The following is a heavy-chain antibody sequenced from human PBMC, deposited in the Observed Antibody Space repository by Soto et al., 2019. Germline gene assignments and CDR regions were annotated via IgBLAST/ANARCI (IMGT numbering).Heavy chain of an antibody. CDR3: ARAPYSSGWFEY. CDR2: ISSSSSTI. Sequence: GSLRLSCAALGFTFSSYSMNWVRQAPGKGLEWVSYISSSSSTIYYADSVKGRFTISRDNAKNSLYLQMNSLRAEDTAVYYCARAPYSSGWFEYWGQGTLVTVSS. D-gene: IGHD6-19*01. J-gene: IGHJ4*02. CDR1: GFTFSSYS. V-gene: IGHV3-48*01.